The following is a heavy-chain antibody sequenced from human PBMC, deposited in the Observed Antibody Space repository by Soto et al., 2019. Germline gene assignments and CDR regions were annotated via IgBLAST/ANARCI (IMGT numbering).Heavy chain of an antibody. CDR2: ISYKRDTT. D-gene: IGHD4-17*01. J-gene: IGHJ4*02. Sequence: PGGSLRLSCAASGFTLSDYSMHWVRQAAGKGLEYVSVISYKRDTTYYATSVKGRFTISRDNSKNTLYLQMNSLRAEDTAVYYCAKDKNDYGEPRNFDYWGKGTLVTVPS. V-gene: IGHV3-64*01. CDR1: GFTLSDYS. CDR3: AKDKNDYGEPRNFDY.